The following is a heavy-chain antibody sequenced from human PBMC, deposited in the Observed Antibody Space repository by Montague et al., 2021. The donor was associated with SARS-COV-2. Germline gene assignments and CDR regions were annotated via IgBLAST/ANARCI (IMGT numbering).Heavy chain of an antibody. V-gene: IGHV4-31*03. CDR2: IYYSGRT. J-gene: IGHJ5*02. D-gene: IGHD3-3*01. Sequence: TLSLTCTVSGAYISAGGYYWSWIRQHPEKGLEWIGNIYYSGRTSYNPSLKSRVTISIATAANQFSLMMTSVTAADTAVYYCAKVHPDGAFWGGIKWFDPWGPGIRVTVSS. CDR1: GAYISAGGYY. CDR3: AKVHPDGAFWGGIKWFDP.